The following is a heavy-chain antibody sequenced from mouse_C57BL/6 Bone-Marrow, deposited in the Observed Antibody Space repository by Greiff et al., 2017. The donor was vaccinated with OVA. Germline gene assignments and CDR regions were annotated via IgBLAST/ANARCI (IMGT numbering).Heavy chain of an antibody. V-gene: IGHV1-69*01. J-gene: IGHJ2*01. D-gene: IGHD1-1*01. CDR1: GYTFTSYW. Sequence: QVQLQQPGAELVMPGASVKLSCKASGYTFTSYWMHWVKQRPGQGLEWIGEIDPSDSYTNYNQKFKGKSTLTVDKSSSTAYMQLSSLTSEDSAVYYCARGITTVVASYYLDYWGQGTTLTVSS. CDR2: IDPSDSYT. CDR3: ARGITTVVASYYLDY.